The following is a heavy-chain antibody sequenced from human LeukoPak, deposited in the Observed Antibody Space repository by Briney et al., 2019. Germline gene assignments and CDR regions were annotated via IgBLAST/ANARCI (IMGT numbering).Heavy chain of an antibody. D-gene: IGHD4-17*01. Sequence: EASVKVSCKASGGTFSSYAISWVRQAPGQGLEWMGGIIPIFGTANYAQKFQGRVTITADKSTSTAYMELSSLRSEDTAVYYCARDAYGDYTSGAFDIWGQGTMVTVSS. CDR3: ARDAYGDYTSGAFDI. CDR1: GGTFSSYA. V-gene: IGHV1-69*06. CDR2: IIPIFGTA. J-gene: IGHJ3*02.